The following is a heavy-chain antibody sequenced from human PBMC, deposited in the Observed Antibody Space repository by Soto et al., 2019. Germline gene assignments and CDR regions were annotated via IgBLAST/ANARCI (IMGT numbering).Heavy chain of an antibody. Sequence: GGSLRLSSAASGFTFSDYHMSSIPQAPGKGLEWVSYISSSSYTNYADSVKGRFTISKDNAKNSLYLQMNSLRAEDTAVYYCARDGVGMDVWGQGTTVTVSS. CDR3: ARDGVGMDV. CDR1: GFTFSDYH. CDR2: ISSSSYT. V-gene: IGHV3-11*06. J-gene: IGHJ6*02.